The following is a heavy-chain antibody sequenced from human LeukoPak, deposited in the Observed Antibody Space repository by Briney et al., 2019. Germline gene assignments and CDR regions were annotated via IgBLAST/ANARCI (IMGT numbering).Heavy chain of an antibody. CDR2: ISYSGST. D-gene: IGHD1-26*01. CDR1: GGSVSSGDYY. Sequence: SETLSLTCTVSGGSVSSGDYYWSWIRQPPGKGLEWIGYISYSGSTYYNPSLKSRVTMSVDTSKNQFSLRLSSVTGADTAVYYCARRRYYGDFDYWGQGTLVTVSS. J-gene: IGHJ4*02. CDR3: ARRRYYGDFDY. V-gene: IGHV4-30-4*01.